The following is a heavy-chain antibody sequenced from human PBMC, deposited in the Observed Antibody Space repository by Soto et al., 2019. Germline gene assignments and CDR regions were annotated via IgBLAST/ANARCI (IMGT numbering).Heavy chain of an antibody. D-gene: IGHD1-26*01. V-gene: IGHV3-23*01. Sequence: EVQLLESGGGLVQPGGSLRLSCAASGFTFSRNAMSWVRQAPGKGLEWVSGISGGGGATYYADSVKGRFTISRDNSKNTLYLQMNSLRAEDTAIYYCVKSEPYGSGSYYFDYWGQGTLVTVSS. CDR3: VKSEPYGSGSYYFDY. J-gene: IGHJ4*02. CDR2: ISGGGGAT. CDR1: GFTFSRNA.